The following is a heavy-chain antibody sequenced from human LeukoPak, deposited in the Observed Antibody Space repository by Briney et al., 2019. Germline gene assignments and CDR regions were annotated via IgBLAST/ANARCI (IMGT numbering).Heavy chain of an antibody. CDR3: ARSRSRYGPQDFFDY. D-gene: IGHD3-3*01. V-gene: IGHV1-69*05. Sequence: ASVKVSCKASGGTFSSYAISWVRQAPGQGLEWMGGIIPIFGTANYAQKFQGRVTITRNTSISTAYMELSSLRSEDTAVYYCARSRSRYGPQDFFDYWGQGTLVTVSS. CDR2: IIPIFGTA. CDR1: GGTFSSYA. J-gene: IGHJ4*02.